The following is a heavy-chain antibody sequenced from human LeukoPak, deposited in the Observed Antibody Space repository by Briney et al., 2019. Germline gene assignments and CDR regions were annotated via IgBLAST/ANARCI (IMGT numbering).Heavy chain of an antibody. Sequence: SETLSLTCAVYGGSFSGYYWSWIRQPPGKGLEWIGEINHSGSTNYNPSLKSRVTISVDTSKNQFSLKLSSVTAADTAVYYCARQITYYDILTGYQYYFDYWGQGTQATVSS. CDR1: GGSFSGYY. CDR2: INHSGST. V-gene: IGHV4-34*01. CDR3: ARQITYYDILTGYQYYFDY. D-gene: IGHD3-9*01. J-gene: IGHJ4*02.